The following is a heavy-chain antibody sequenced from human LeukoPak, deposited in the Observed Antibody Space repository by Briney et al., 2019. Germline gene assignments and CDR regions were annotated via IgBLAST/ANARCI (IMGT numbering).Heavy chain of an antibody. Sequence: ASVKVSSKASGYTFTSYYMHWVRQAPGQGLEWMGIINPSGGSTSYAQKFQGRVTMTRDTSTSTVYMELSSLRSEDTAVYYCARAYKHCSSTSCYTFDYWGQGTLVTVSS. D-gene: IGHD2-2*01. J-gene: IGHJ4*02. CDR1: GYTFTSYY. CDR2: INPSGGST. CDR3: ARAYKHCSSTSCYTFDY. V-gene: IGHV1-46*01.